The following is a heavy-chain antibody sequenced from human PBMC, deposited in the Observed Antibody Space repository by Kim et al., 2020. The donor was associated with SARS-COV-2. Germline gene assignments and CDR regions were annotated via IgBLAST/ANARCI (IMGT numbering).Heavy chain of an antibody. CDR1: GFSFSNYA. D-gene: IGHD3-22*01. Sequence: GGSLRVSCAASGFSFSNYAMSWVRQAPGKGLEWVSLIYRGGSSTYYADSVKGRFTISRDDSKNTLYLQMNSLRAEDTAVYYCAKGADDYDSCGYPGQWYSWGQGTLVTVSS. CDR3: AKGADDYDSCGYPGQWYS. V-gene: IGHV3-23*03. J-gene: IGHJ4*02. CDR2: IYRGGSST.